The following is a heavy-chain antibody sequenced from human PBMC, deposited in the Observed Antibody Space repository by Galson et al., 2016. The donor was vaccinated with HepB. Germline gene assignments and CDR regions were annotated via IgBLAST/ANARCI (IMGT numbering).Heavy chain of an antibody. CDR2: INPNSGGT. CDR3: ARETKGIAARPPAD. Sequence: SVKVSCKASGYTFTGYYMHWVRQAPGQGLEWMGWINPNSGGTNYAQKFQGRVTMTRDTSISTAYMELSRLRSDDTAVYYCARETKGIAARPPADWGQGTLVTVSS. J-gene: IGHJ4*02. CDR1: GYTFTGYY. V-gene: IGHV1-2*02. D-gene: IGHD6-6*01.